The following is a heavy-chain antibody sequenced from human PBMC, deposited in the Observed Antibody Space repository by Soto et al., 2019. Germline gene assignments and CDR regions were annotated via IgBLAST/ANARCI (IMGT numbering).Heavy chain of an antibody. J-gene: IGHJ4*02. Sequence: ASVKASCKACGGTFSSYAISWLRQAPGQGLEWMGGIIPIFGTANYAQKFQGRVTITADESTSTAYMELSSLRSEDTAVYYCATMTTVTTYWGQGTLVTVSS. D-gene: IGHD4-17*01. V-gene: IGHV1-69*13. CDR3: ATMTTVTTY. CDR1: GGTFSSYA. CDR2: IIPIFGTA.